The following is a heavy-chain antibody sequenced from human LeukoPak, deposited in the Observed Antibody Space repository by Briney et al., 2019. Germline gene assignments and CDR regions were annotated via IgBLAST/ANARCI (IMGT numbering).Heavy chain of an antibody. J-gene: IGHJ4*02. CDR1: GFTFSNND. Sequence: PGGSLRLSCAASGFTFSNNDMSWVRQAPGKGLEWVSAISGSGDNTNYGDSVKGRFTISRDNAKNRLFLQMNSLRVEDTAIYYCARRGSYFGGFDYWGQGTLVTVSS. CDR2: ISGSGDNT. D-gene: IGHD1-26*01. CDR3: ARRGSYFGGFDY. V-gene: IGHV3-23*01.